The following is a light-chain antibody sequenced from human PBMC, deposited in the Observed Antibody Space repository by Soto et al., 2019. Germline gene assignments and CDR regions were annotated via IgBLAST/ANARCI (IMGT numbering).Light chain of an antibody. CDR2: DVS. CDR3: CSYPGTYKI. Sequence: QSALTQPRSVSGSPGQSVTISCSGTSSDVGNYNFVSWYQQHPGKAPKVMIYDVSKRPSGVPDRFSGSKSGNTASLTISGLHAEDEADYYCCSYPGTYKIFGGGTKVTVL. J-gene: IGLJ2*01. CDR1: SSDVGNYNF. V-gene: IGLV2-11*01.